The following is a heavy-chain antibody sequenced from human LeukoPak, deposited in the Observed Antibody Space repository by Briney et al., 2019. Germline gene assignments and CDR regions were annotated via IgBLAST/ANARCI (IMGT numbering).Heavy chain of an antibody. V-gene: IGHV3-66*02. CDR2: IYNGGST. CDR1: GFTVSSNY. D-gene: IGHD2-2*01. Sequence: GGSLRLSCAASGFTVSSNYMSWVRQAPGKGLEWVSVIYNGGSTYYADSVKGRFTISRDNSKNTLYLQMNSLRAEDTAVYYCARDLACSSTSCYPHFDYWGQGTLVTVSS. J-gene: IGHJ4*02. CDR3: ARDLACSSTSCYPHFDY.